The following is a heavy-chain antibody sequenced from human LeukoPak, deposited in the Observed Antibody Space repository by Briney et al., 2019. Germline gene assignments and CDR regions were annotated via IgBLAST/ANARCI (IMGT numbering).Heavy chain of an antibody. V-gene: IGHV3-23*01. CDR2: ISGSGGST. D-gene: IGHD3-16*01. Sequence: GGSLRLSCAASGFTFSSYAMSWVRQAPGKGLEWVSAISGSGGSTYYADSVRGRFTISRDNSKNTLYLQMNSLRAEDTAVYYCAKQGGYYYYYYMDVWGKGTTVTVSS. J-gene: IGHJ6*03. CDR3: AKQGGYYYYYYMDV. CDR1: GFTFSSYA.